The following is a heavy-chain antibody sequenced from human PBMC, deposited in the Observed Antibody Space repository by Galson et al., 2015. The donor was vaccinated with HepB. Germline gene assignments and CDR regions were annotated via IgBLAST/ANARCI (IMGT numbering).Heavy chain of an antibody. CDR2: ISWNSSSI. D-gene: IGHD1-26*01. Sequence: SLRLSCAASGFTFDDYAMHWVRQAPGKGLEWVSGISWNSSSIGYADSVKGRFTISRDNAKNSLYLQMNSLRAEDTALYYCAKMEGRGGSYPSLDYWGQGTLVTVSS. J-gene: IGHJ4*02. CDR3: AKMEGRGGSYPSLDY. CDR1: GFTFDDYA. V-gene: IGHV3-9*01.